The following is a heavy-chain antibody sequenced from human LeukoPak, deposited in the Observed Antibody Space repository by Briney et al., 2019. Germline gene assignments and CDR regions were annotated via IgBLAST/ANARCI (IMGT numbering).Heavy chain of an antibody. CDR1: GGTFSSYA. D-gene: IGHD3-22*01. CDR2: IIPIFGTA. CDR3: ARDYYDSSGYYYHYFDY. J-gene: IGHJ4*02. V-gene: IGHV1-69*05. Sequence: SVKVSCKASGGTFSSYAISWVRQAPGQRLEWMGGIIPIFGTANYAQKFQGRVTITTDESTSTAYMELSSLRSEDTAVYYCARDYYDSSGYYYHYFDYWGQGTLVTVSS.